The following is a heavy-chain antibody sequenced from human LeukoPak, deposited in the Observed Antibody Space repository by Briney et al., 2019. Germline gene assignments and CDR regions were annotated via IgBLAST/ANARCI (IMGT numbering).Heavy chain of an antibody. Sequence: SETQSLTCTVSGGSISSYYWSWIRQPPGKGLEWIGYIYYSGSTNYNPSLKSRVTISVDTSKNQFSLKLSSVTAADTAVYYCARGHTNRGMDVWGQGTTVTVSS. CDR2: IYYSGST. CDR1: GGSISSYY. J-gene: IGHJ6*02. V-gene: IGHV4-59*01. CDR3: ARGHTNRGMDV.